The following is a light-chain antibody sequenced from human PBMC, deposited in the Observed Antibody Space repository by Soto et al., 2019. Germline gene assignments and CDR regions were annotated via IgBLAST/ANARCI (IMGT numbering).Light chain of an antibody. Sequence: EIVLTQSPGTLSLSPGERATLSCRASQSVRSSYLAWYRQKPGQAPRLLIYVASGRATGIPDRFSGSGSGTDFTLTISSPEPEDFVVYYCQQYGSSPLFTFGPGTKVDIK. CDR2: VAS. J-gene: IGKJ3*01. CDR3: QQYGSSPLFT. CDR1: QSVRSSY. V-gene: IGKV3-20*01.